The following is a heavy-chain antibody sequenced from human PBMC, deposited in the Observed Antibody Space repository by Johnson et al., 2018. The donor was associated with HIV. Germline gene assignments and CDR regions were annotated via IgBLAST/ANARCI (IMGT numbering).Heavy chain of an antibody. Sequence: VQLVESGGGVVQPGGSLRLSCAASGFTFSSYGMHWVRQAPGKGLEWVGFIRSKAYGGTTEYAASVKGRFTISRDDSKSIAYLQMNSLKTEETVVYYCTRAVWYYYDSSGYRDAFDIWGQGTMVTVSS. D-gene: IGHD3-22*01. CDR3: TRAVWYYYDSSGYRDAFDI. J-gene: IGHJ3*02. V-gene: IGHV3-49*04. CDR2: IRSKAYGGTT. CDR1: GFTFSSYG.